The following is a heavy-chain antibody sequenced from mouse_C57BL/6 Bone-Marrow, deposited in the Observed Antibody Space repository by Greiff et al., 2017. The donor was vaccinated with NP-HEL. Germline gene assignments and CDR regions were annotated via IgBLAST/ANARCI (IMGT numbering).Heavy chain of an antibody. CDR1: GFTFSDYG. CDR3: ARNYGSSNEDFDY. V-gene: IGHV5-17*01. D-gene: IGHD1-1*01. Sequence: EVKVVESGGGLVKPGGSLKLSCAASGFTFSDYGMHWVRQAPEKGLEWVAYISSGSSTIYYADTVKGRFTISRDNAKNTLFLQMTSLRSEDTAMYYCARNYGSSNEDFDYWGQGTTLTVSS. J-gene: IGHJ2*01. CDR2: ISSGSSTI.